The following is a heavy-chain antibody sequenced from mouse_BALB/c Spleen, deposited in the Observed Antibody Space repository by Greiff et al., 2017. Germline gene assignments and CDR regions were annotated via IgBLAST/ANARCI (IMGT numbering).Heavy chain of an antibody. CDR2: IWGDGST. D-gene: IGHD3-1*01. CDR3: ARDLSSGYGAMDY. CDR1: GFSLTGYG. Sequence: VQLQQSGPGLVAPSQSLSITCTVSGFSLTGYGVNWVRQPPGKGLEWLGMIWGDGSTDYNSALKSRLSISKDNSKSQVFLKMNSLQTDDTARYYCARDLSSGYGAMDYWGQGTSVTVSS. V-gene: IGHV2-6-7*01. J-gene: IGHJ4*01.